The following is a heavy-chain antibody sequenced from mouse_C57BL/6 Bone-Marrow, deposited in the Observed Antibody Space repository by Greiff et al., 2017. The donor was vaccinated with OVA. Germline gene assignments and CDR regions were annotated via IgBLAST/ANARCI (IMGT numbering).Heavy chain of an antibody. CDR2: IYPGDGDT. CDR1: GYAFSSSW. D-gene: IGHD1-1*01. J-gene: IGHJ4*01. CDR3: ARFYGSSYHAMDY. Sequence: QVQLQQSGPELVKPGASVKISCKASGYAFSSSWMNWVKQRPGKGLEWIGRIYPGDGDTNYNGKFKGKATLTADKSSRTAYMQLSSLTSEDSAVYFCARFYGSSYHAMDYWGQGTSVTVSS. V-gene: IGHV1-82*01.